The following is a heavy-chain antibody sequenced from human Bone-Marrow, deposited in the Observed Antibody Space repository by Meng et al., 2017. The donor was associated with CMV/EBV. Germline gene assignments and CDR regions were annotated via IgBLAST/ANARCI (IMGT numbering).Heavy chain of an antibody. Sequence: GSLRLSCTVPGGSITRNSYFWGWIRQPPGKGLEWIGSINYSGRNYYNPSLKSRVTISVDTSRNQFSLKVNSVTAADTAVYYCVSENNIGVSIPLFDYWGQGTRVTVSS. J-gene: IGHJ4*02. CDR3: VSENNIGVSIPLFDY. D-gene: IGHD2-15*01. V-gene: IGHV4-39*07. CDR1: GGSITRNSYF. CDR2: INYSGRN.